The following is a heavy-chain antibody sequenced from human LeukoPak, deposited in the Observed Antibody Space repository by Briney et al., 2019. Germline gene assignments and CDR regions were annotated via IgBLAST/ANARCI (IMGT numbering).Heavy chain of an antibody. CDR2: MNHSGST. V-gene: IGHV4-34*01. J-gene: IGHJ5*02. Sequence: PSETLSITCAVYGGSLSGYYWSWIRQAPGKGLEWIGEMNHSGSTNYSPSLKSRVTISVDMSKNQLSLKLNSVSAADTAVYYCARGQITILGVVTRNWLDPWGQGTLVAVSS. CDR1: GGSLSGYY. CDR3: ARGQITILGVVTRNWLDP. D-gene: IGHD3-3*01.